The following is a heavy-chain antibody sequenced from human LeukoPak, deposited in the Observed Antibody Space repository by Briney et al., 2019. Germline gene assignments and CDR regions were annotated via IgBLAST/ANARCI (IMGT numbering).Heavy chain of an antibody. CDR2: IYYSGIT. CDR1: GGSISSGGYY. V-gene: IGHV4-31*03. Sequence: PSETLSLTCTVSGGSISSGGYYWSWIRQHPGKGLEWVGYIYYSGITYYSPSLKSRLTISVDTSKNQFSLELSSVTAADTAVYYCAKYDSSDYYPLWGQGTLVTVSS. D-gene: IGHD3-22*01. J-gene: IGHJ4*02. CDR3: AKYDSSDYYPL.